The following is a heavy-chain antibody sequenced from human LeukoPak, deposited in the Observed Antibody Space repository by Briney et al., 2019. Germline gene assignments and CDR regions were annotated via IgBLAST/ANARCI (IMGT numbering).Heavy chain of an antibody. V-gene: IGHV3-23*01. D-gene: IGHD1-26*01. CDR1: GFTFSSYA. CDR2: ITRSGDNT. J-gene: IGHJ5*02. CDR3: VRWSRANYDT. Sequence: GGSLRLSCAASGFTFSSYAMCWVRQAPGKGLQWVSSITRSGDNTHYADSVKGRCTISRDNTKNTLPLRVNRLRVEDTAVYYCVRWSRANYDTWGRATLVTVCS.